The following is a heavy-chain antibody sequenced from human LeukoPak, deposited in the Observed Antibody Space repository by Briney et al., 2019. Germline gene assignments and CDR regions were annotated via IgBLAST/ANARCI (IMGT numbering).Heavy chain of an antibody. CDR2: INLSGGGT. Sequence: GASVKVSCKASGYSFTSYYIHWVRQAPGQGLEWMGIINLSGGGTTYAQKFQGRVTMTRDTSTSTVYMELSSLTSEDTAVYFCTREGDFWSGTAFDYWGQGTLVTVSS. CDR3: TREGDFWSGTAFDY. D-gene: IGHD3-3*01. V-gene: IGHV1-46*01. J-gene: IGHJ4*02. CDR1: GYSFTSYY.